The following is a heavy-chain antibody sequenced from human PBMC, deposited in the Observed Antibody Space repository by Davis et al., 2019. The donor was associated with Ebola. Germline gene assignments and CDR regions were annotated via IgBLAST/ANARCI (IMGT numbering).Heavy chain of an antibody. CDR1: GYTFTSYY. J-gene: IGHJ6*02. CDR3: ARGGYDYGDYYYYYGMDV. CDR2: INPSGGST. V-gene: IGHV1-46*01. D-gene: IGHD4-17*01. Sequence: AASVKVSCKASGYTFTSYYMHWVRQAPGQGLEWMGIINPSGGSTSYAQKFQGRVTMTRDTSTSTVYMELSSLRSEDTAVYYCARGGYDYGDYYYYYGMDVWGQGTTVTVSS.